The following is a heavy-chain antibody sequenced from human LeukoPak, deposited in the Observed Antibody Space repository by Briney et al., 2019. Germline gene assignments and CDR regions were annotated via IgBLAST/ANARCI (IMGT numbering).Heavy chain of an antibody. D-gene: IGHD3-22*01. CDR3: ARGRYYYDSSGYYPFDY. Sequence: PSETLSLTCAVYGGSFSGYYWGWIRQPPGKGLEWIGEINHSGSTNYNPSLKSRVTISVDTSKNQFSLKLSSVTAADTAVYYCARGRYYYDSSGYYPFDYWGQGTLVTVSS. CDR2: INHSGST. J-gene: IGHJ4*02. CDR1: GGSFSGYY. V-gene: IGHV4-34*01.